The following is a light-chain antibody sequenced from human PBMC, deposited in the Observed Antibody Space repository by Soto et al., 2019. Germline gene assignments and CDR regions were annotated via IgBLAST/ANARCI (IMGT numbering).Light chain of an antibody. CDR1: QSISSW. Sequence: DIQMTQSPSTLSASVGDRVSITCRASQSISSWLAWYQQKPGKAPKLLIYKASSLESGVPSRFSGSGSGTEFTLTISSLQPDDFATYYCQPYNSYPLTFGGGTKVEIK. V-gene: IGKV1-5*03. CDR2: KAS. CDR3: QPYNSYPLT. J-gene: IGKJ4*01.